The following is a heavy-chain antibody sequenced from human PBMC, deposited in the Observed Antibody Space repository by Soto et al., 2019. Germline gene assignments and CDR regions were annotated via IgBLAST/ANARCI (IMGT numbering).Heavy chain of an antibody. D-gene: IGHD3-22*01. J-gene: IGHJ5*02. CDR1: GGSISSSSYY. CDR2: IYYGGST. Sequence: SETLSLTCTVSGGSISSSSYYWGWIRQPPGKGLEWIGSIYYGGSTYYNPSLKSRVTISVDTSKNQFSLKLPSVTAADAALYYCARDFFDSSDYTTNWFDPWGQGPLVTVSS. CDR3: ARDFFDSSDYTTNWFDP. V-gene: IGHV4-39*01.